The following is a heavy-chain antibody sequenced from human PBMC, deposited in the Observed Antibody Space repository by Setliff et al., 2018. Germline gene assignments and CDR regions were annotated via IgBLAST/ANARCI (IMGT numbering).Heavy chain of an antibody. CDR3: ARGRDPAYYYDSGGYYWDY. CDR1: GYIFNSYG. D-gene: IGHD3-22*01. V-gene: IGHV1-18*01. Sequence: ASVKVSCKASGYIFNSYGIAWVRQAPGQGLEWMGWISPYNGKTNHAQNLQGRVAMTTDTSTSTAYMELRSLRSDDTAVYYCARGRDPAYYYDSGGYYWDYWGQGTPVTVS. CDR2: ISPYNGKT. J-gene: IGHJ4*02.